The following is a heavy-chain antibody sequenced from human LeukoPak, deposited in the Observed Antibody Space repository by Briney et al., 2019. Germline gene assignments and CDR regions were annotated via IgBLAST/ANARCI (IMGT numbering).Heavy chain of an antibody. CDR3: ARSGLRYFDWLGY. V-gene: IGHV1-46*01. CDR1: GYTFTSYY. Sequence: ASVKVSCKASGYTFTSYYMHWVRQAPGQGLEWMGIINPSGGSTSYAQKFQGRVTITADESTSTAYMELSSLRSEDTAVYYCARSGLRYFDWLGYWGQGTLVTVSS. CDR2: INPSGGST. J-gene: IGHJ4*02. D-gene: IGHD3-9*01.